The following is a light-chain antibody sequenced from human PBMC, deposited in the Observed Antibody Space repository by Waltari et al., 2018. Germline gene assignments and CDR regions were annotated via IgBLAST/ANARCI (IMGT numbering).Light chain of an antibody. CDR2: DVT. J-gene: IGLJ3*02. V-gene: IGLV2-14*03. CDR3: SSQTLDGLIL. CDR1: GSAAGSSDY. Sequence: QSALTQPASVSGSPGQSITIPCSGIGSAAGSSDYVSCHQHHPDKAPQLIIYDVTNRPSGVSDRFSASGSANTASLTISRLQPEDEGDYFCSSQTLDGLILFGGGTRLTVL.